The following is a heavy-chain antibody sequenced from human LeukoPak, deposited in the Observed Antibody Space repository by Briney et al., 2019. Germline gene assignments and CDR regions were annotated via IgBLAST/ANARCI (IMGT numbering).Heavy chain of an antibody. V-gene: IGHV3-30*02. CDR1: GFTFSTYG. J-gene: IGHJ4*02. D-gene: IGHD3-10*01. CDR2: IRYDGSKK. Sequence: GGSLRLSCAASGFTFSTYGMHWVRQAPGTGLEWVALIRYDGSKKYYADSVKGRFTISRDNSKNTLYLQMNSLRAEDTAVYYCAKDPGAHYYGSGSYRRGSYFDYWGQGTLVTVSS. CDR3: AKDPGAHYYGSGSYRRGSYFDY.